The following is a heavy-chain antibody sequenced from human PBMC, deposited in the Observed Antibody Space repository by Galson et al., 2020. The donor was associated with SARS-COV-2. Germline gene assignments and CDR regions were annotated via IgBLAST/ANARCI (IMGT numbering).Heavy chain of an antibody. Sequence: SETLSLTCAVYGGSFSGYYWSWIRQPPGKGLEWIGEINHSGSTNYNPSLKSRVTISVDTSKNQFSLKLSSVTAADTAVYYCARGRGSGYYNTYYYYYMDVWGKGTTVTVSS. D-gene: IGHD3-3*01. J-gene: IGHJ6*03. CDR2: INHSGST. V-gene: IGHV4-34*01. CDR1: GGSFSGYY. CDR3: ARGRGSGYYNTYYYYYMDV.